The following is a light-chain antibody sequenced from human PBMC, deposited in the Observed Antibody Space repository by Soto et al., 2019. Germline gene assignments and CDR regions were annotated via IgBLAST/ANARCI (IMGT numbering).Light chain of an antibody. CDR2: AAS. V-gene: IGKV1-5*01. J-gene: IGKJ1*01. CDR3: QRYDSFRT. CDR1: QTISSW. Sequence: DIQMTRSPSTLSGSVGDRVTITCRASQTISSWLAWYQQKPGKAPKLLIYAASSLQSGVPSRFSGSGSGTDFTLTISSLQPDDFATYYCQRYDSFRTFGQGTKVDIK.